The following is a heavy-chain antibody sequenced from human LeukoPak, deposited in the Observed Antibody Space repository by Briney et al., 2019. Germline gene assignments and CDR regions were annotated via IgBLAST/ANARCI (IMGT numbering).Heavy chain of an antibody. J-gene: IGHJ4*02. Sequence: PSETLSLTCTVSGGSISSYYWSWIRQPPGKGLEWIGYIYTSGGTNYNPTLKSRVTISVDTSKNQFSLKLSSVTAADTAVYYCASSGWGTGRFGLFDYWGQGTLVTVSS. CDR3: ASSGWGTGRFGLFDY. CDR1: GGSISSYY. CDR2: IYTSGGT. D-gene: IGHD1-1*01. V-gene: IGHV4-4*09.